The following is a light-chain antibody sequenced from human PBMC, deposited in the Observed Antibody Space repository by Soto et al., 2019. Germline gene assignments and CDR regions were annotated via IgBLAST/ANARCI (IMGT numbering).Light chain of an antibody. CDR2: DAA. CDR3: QQRSNWPIT. CDR1: QSVSSY. V-gene: IGKV3-11*02. Sequence: PGERATLSCRASQSVSSYLAWYQQKPAQAPRLLIYDAANSATGIPARFSGSGSGRDFTLTISSLEPEDFAVYYCQQRSNWPITFGQGTRVEI. J-gene: IGKJ5*01.